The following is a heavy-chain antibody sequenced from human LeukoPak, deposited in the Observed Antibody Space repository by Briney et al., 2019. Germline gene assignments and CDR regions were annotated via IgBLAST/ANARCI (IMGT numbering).Heavy chain of an antibody. CDR3: ARSRRDGYSYYYYGMDV. D-gene: IGHD5-24*01. J-gene: IGHJ6*02. CDR1: GYSFTSYW. V-gene: IGHV5-51*01. CDR2: IYPGDSDT. Sequence: GESLKISCKGSGYSFTSYWIGWVRQMPGKGLEWMGIIYPGDSDTRYSPFFQGQVTISADKSISTAYLQWSSLKASDTAMYYCARSRRDGYSYYYYGMDVWGQGTTVTVSS.